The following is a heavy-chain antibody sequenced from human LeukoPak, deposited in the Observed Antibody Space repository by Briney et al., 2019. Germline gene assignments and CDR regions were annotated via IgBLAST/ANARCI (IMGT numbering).Heavy chain of an antibody. J-gene: IGHJ5*02. Sequence: PSETLSLTCTVSGGSISNYYWNWIRQPPGKGLEWIGYIYYTGNTNYNPSLKSRVTISVDTSKNQFSLKLSSVTAADTAVYYGARDRLQLQSWGQGTLVTVSS. CDR2: IYYTGNT. D-gene: IGHD1-1*01. V-gene: IGHV4-59*01. CDR1: GGSISNYY. CDR3: ARDRLQLQS.